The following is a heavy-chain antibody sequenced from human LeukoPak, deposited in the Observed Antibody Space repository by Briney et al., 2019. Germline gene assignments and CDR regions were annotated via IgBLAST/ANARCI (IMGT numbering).Heavy chain of an antibody. J-gene: IGHJ4*02. D-gene: IGHD3-22*01. CDR1: GFTFSSYW. CDR3: ARDPGYYDSSGLDY. CDR2: IKQDGSEK. V-gene: IGHV3-7*01. Sequence: GGSLRLSCAASGFTFSSYWMSWVRQAPGKGLEWVANIKQDGSEKYYVDSVKGRLTISRDNAKNSLYLQMNSLRAEDTAVYYCARDPGYYDSSGLDYWGQGTLVTVSS.